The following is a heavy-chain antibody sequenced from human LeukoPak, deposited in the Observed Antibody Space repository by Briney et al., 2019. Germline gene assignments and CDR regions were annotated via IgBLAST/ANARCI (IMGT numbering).Heavy chain of an antibody. V-gene: IGHV3-23*01. Sequence: QSGGSLRLSCVASGFTFITYGMTWVRQAPGKGLEWVSTISASGDSTHHADSVKGRFTISRDNSKNTLYLQLNSLRAEDTAVYFCAKDPSTLTVTDDFWGQGTLVTVSS. J-gene: IGHJ4*02. D-gene: IGHD4-11*01. CDR1: GFTFITYG. CDR2: ISASGDST. CDR3: AKDPSTLTVTDDF.